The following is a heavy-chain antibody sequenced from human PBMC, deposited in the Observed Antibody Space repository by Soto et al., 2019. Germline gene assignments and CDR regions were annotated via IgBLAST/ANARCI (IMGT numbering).Heavy chain of an antibody. CDR2: IIPSYDRA. CDR1: GYPFTSYA. Sequence: ASVKVSCKASGYPFTSYAISWVRQVPGQGLEYMGGIIPSYDRAKYAQKFQGRLTVSADLYTSTVYMELSSLRSEDTAVYFCARYPISDYGDDTFDYWGQGTKVTVSS. D-gene: IGHD4-17*01. J-gene: IGHJ4*02. CDR3: ARYPISDYGDDTFDY. V-gene: IGHV1-69*13.